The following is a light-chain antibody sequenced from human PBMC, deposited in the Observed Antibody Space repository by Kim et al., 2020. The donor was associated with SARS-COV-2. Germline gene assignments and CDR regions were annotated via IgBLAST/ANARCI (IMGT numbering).Light chain of an antibody. CDR3: NSRDTSGHLWV. CDR2: GKN. V-gene: IGLV3-19*01. J-gene: IGLJ3*02. CDR1: SLGNYY. Sequence: ALGQTVRITCQGNSLGNYYADWSQQKPGQAPVVVIYGKNNRPSGIPDRFSGSSSGDTASLTITGAQAEDEAVYYCNSRDTSGHLWVFGGGTQLTVL.